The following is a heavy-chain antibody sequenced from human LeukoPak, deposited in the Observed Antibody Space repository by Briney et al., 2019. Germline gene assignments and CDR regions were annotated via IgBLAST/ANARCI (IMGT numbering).Heavy chain of an antibody. V-gene: IGHV3-30*04. D-gene: IGHD3-10*01. CDR1: GFSFSTSG. CDR3: ARDLLNYGSAYYDVGIFDS. CDR2: ISKDGRKN. J-gene: IGHJ4*02. Sequence: PGRSLRLSCEASGFSFSTSGVHWVRQAPGKGLEWMAVISKDGRKNHYADSAKGRFTISRDNSKSTLFLQMNSLRPEDTAIYYCARDLLNYGSAYYDVGIFDSWGQGTLVTVSS.